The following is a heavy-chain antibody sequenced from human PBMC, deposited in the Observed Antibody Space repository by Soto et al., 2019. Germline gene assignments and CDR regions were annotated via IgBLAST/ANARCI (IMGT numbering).Heavy chain of an antibody. Sequence: GASVKVSCKASGYTFTSYDINWVRQATGQGLEWMGWMNPNSGNTGYAQKFQGRVTMTRNTSISTAYMELSSLRSEDTAVYYCARDLIAAAGRDVWGQGTTVTVSS. CDR2: MNPNSGNT. V-gene: IGHV1-8*01. J-gene: IGHJ6*02. CDR3: ARDLIAAAGRDV. CDR1: GYTFTSYD. D-gene: IGHD6-13*01.